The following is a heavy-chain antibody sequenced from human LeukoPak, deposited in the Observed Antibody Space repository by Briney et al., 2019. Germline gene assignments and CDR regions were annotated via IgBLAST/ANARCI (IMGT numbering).Heavy chain of an antibody. Sequence: GGSLRLSCAASGFXFSSYAISWVRQAPGKGLEWVSAISDSGGSTYYAASVKGRFTISRDNSKNTLYLQMNSLRAEDTAVYYCAKNGWFGELLHWFDPWGQGTLVTVSS. J-gene: IGHJ5*02. CDR1: GFXFSSYA. V-gene: IGHV3-23*01. CDR2: ISDSGGST. D-gene: IGHD3-10*01. CDR3: AKNGWFGELLHWFDP.